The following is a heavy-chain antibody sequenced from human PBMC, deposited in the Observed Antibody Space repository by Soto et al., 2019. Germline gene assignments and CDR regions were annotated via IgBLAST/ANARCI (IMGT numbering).Heavy chain of an antibody. Sequence: PSETLSLTCTVSGGSISSGGYYWSWIRQHPGKGLEWIGYIYYSGSTYYNPSLKSRVTISVDTSKNQFSLKLSSVTAADTAVYYCARVGILVVIDYWAQGTPVTVSA. CDR1: GGSISSGGYY. CDR2: IYYSGST. V-gene: IGHV4-31*03. J-gene: IGHJ4*02. CDR3: ARVGILVVIDY. D-gene: IGHD3-22*01.